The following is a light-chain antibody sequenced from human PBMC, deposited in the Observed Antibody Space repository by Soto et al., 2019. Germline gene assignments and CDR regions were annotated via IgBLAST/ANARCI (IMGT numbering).Light chain of an antibody. J-gene: IGLJ1*01. CDR3: RSYTSSSTPPYA. Sequence: QSVLTQPASVSGSPGQSITISCTGTSSDVGGYNYVSWYQQHPGKAPKLMIYEVSNRPSGISNRFSGSKSGNTASLTISGLQGGDDADYYRRSYTSSSTPPYAFGTGTKVTV. CDR1: SSDVGGYNY. V-gene: IGLV2-14*01. CDR2: EVS.